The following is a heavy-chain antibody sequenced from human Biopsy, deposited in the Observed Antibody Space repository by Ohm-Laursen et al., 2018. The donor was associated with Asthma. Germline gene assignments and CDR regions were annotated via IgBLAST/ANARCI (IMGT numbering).Heavy chain of an antibody. J-gene: IGHJ3*01. CDR1: GYNFISFA. V-gene: IGHV1-3*04. D-gene: IGHD3-9*01. CDR2: VNTGNGDT. Sequence: ASVKVSCKASGYNFISFATHWGRQAPGERLGWMGWVNTGNGDTKYSQKFQGRVTITRDTSASTAYMELRSLRSEDMATYYRARTYYDFLTGQVKDVFGVWGQGTMATVSS. CDR3: ARTYYDFLTGQVKDVFGV.